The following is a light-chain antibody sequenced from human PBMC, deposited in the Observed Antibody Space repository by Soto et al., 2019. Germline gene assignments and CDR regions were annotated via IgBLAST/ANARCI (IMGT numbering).Light chain of an antibody. CDR3: QQYNSLPYT. V-gene: IGKV1-33*01. J-gene: IGKJ2*01. Sequence: DNQMTQSPSSLSASLGDRVTITCRASQDISTHLNWYQQKPGKAPNLLIYTVPNLETGVPSRFSGSGSGTVFTLTISALQPEDIATYYCQQYNSLPYTFGQGTRLEIE. CDR2: TVP. CDR1: QDISTH.